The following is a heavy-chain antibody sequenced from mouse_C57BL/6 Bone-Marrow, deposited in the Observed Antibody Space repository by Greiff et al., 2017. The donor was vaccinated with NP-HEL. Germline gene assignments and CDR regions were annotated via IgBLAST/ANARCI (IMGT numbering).Heavy chain of an antibody. Sequence: QVQLKESGPGLVAPSQSLSITCTVSGFSLTSYAISWVRQPPGKGLEWLGVIWTGGGTNSNSALKYSLSISKDNSKSQVFLKMNSLKTDNTARYDCARGGTTRYFDYGGQGTTLTVSA. V-gene: IGHV2-9-1*01. J-gene: IGHJ2*01. D-gene: IGHD1-1*01. CDR3: ARGGTTRYFDY. CDR2: IWTGGGT. CDR1: GFSLTSYA.